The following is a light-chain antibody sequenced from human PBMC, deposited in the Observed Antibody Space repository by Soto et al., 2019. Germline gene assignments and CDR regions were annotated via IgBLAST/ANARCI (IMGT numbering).Light chain of an antibody. J-gene: IGLJ2*01. Sequence: QSVLTQPPSMSGAPGQRVTISCTGSNSNIGAGYDVHWYQQLPGTAPKLLLYGNTNRPSWVPDRFSGSKSGTSASLAITGLQADDEADYYCQSYDSSLSGSVFGGGTKLTVL. CDR1: NSNIGAGYD. V-gene: IGLV1-40*01. CDR3: QSYDSSLSGSV. CDR2: GNT.